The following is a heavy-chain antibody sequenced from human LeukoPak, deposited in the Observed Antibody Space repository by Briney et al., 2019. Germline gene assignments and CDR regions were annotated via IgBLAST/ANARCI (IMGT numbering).Heavy chain of an antibody. J-gene: IGHJ5*02. V-gene: IGHV4-34*01. CDR2: INARGDT. CDR3: ARGQVPAARGYNWFDP. CDR1: GWSFNDYY. Sequence: SETLSLTCAVYGWSFNDYYWNWVRQPPGKGLEWVGEINARGDTNYNPSLKSRVTISVDSSKNQFSLTLTSMIAADTAIYYCARGQVPAARGYNWFDPWGQGTLVTVSS. D-gene: IGHD2-2*01.